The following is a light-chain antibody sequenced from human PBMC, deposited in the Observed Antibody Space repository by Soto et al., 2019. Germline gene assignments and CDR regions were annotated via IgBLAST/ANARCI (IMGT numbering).Light chain of an antibody. CDR2: DAS. J-gene: IGKJ4*01. Sequence: DIQMTQSPSTLSASVGDRVTITFRASQSISRWLAWYQQKPGKAPEVLLYDASILQTGLPSRFSGSGSGSQFTLTLRSLQPDDVATYYCQQYDSDSSFGGGNKV. CDR3: QQYDSDSS. CDR1: QSISRW. V-gene: IGKV1-5*01.